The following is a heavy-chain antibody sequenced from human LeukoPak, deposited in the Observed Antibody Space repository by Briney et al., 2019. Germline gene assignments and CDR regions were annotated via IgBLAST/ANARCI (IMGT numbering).Heavy chain of an antibody. D-gene: IGHD3-22*01. CDR1: GGSISSYY. Sequence: SETLSLTCTVSGGSISSYYWSWIRQPPGKGLEWIGYIYYSGSTNYNPSLKSRVTISVDTSKNQFSLKLSSVTAADTAVYYCARTRMPYDSSGYYYFDYWGQGTLVTVSS. CDR3: ARTRMPYDSSGYYYFDY. J-gene: IGHJ4*02. CDR2: IYYSGST. V-gene: IGHV4-59*01.